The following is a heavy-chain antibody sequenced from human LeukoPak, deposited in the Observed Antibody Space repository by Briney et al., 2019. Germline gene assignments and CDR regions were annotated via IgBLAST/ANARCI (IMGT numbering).Heavy chain of an antibody. V-gene: IGHV4-59*01. CDR1: GGSISGYY. Sequence: PSETLSLTCTVSGGSISGYYWSWIRQPPGKGLEWVGYIYYSGSTNYNPSLKSRVTISVDTSKNQFSLKLSSVTAADTAVYYCARGCSAGTPHNWFDPWGQGTLVTVSS. D-gene: IGHD6-13*01. CDR3: ARGCSAGTPHNWFDP. CDR2: IYYSGST. J-gene: IGHJ5*02.